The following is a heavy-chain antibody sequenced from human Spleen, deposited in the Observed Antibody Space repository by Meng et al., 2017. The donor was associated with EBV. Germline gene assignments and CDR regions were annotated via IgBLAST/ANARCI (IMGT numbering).Heavy chain of an antibody. CDR3: ARKLYTDSFFDS. CDR2: IYFTGST. D-gene: IGHD2-2*02. J-gene: IGHJ4*02. Sequence: VQLQESGPGLVKPSETLSLTCTVSCGSVRSGTYYWSWIRQPPGKGLEWIGYIYFTGSTKYNPSLKTRVTISVDTSRNQFSLRLTSVTTADTAVYYCARKLYTDSFFDSWGQGTLVTVSS. V-gene: IGHV4-61*01. CDR1: CGSVRSGTYY.